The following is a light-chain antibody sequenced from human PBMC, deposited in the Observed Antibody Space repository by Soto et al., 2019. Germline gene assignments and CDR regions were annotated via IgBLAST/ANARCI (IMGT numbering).Light chain of an antibody. V-gene: IGKV1-12*01. CDR1: QGFSTW. Sequence: DIQMTQSPSSVSASVGDRVTITCRASQGFSTWLAWSQQKRGKAPKPLNYAVSSLHSGVPSRFSGSGSGTDFILTISSLQPEDFATYHCQQANSFPSTFGQGTRLQIK. CDR2: AVS. J-gene: IGKJ5*01. CDR3: QQANSFPST.